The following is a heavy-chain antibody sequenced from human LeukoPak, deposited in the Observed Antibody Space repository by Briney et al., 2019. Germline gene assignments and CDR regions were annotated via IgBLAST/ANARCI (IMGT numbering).Heavy chain of an antibody. J-gene: IGHJ4*02. V-gene: IGHV1-2*02. Sequence: GASVKVSCKASGYTFIGYYIHWVRQAPGQGLEWMGWFNPTTGGTQYAQKFLGRVTMTGDTSISSAYMELSSLRSADTAVYYCARGRSGYYVDYWGQGTLVTVSS. D-gene: IGHD3-22*01. CDR2: FNPTTGGT. CDR3: ARGRSGYYVDY. CDR1: GYTFIGYY.